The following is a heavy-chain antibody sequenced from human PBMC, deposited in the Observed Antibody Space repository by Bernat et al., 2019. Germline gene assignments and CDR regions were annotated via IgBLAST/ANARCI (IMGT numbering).Heavy chain of an antibody. CDR1: GFTFSSYA. J-gene: IGHJ6*02. D-gene: IGHD3-22*01. V-gene: IGHV3-30-3*01. Sequence: QVQLVESGGGVVQPGRSLRLSCAASGFTFSSYAMHWVRQAPGKGLEWVAVISYDGSNKYYADSVKGRFTISRDNSKNTLYLQMNSLRAEDTAVYYCASAEGSGYYYGMDVWGQGTTVTVSS. CDR3: ASAEGSGYYYGMDV. CDR2: ISYDGSNK.